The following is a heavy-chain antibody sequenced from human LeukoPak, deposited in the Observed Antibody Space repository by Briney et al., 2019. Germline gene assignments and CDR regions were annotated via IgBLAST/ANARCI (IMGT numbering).Heavy chain of an antibody. CDR3: AREPTVVTGAIDI. J-gene: IGHJ3*02. V-gene: IGHV4-30-4*08. Sequence: SETLSLTCTVSGGSISSGDYYWSWIRQPPGKGLEWIGYIYYSGSTYYNPSLKSRVTISVDTSKNQFSLKLSSVTAADTAVYYCAREPTVVTGAIDIWGQGTMVTVSS. D-gene: IGHD4-23*01. CDR2: IYYSGST. CDR1: GGSISSGDYY.